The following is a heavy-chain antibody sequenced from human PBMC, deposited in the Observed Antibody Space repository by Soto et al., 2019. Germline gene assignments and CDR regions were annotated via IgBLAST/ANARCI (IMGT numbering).Heavy chain of an antibody. D-gene: IGHD3-3*01. CDR3: TTRGYDFWSGYYRPYYYYGMDV. Sequence: GGSMRLSCAASGLTFSNAWMNWVRQDTGKGLEWVGRIKSKTDGGTTDYAAPVKGRFTISRDDSKNTLYLQMNSLKTEDTAVYYCTTRGYDFWSGYYRPYYYYGMDVWGQGTTVTVSS. CDR1: GLTFSNAW. J-gene: IGHJ6*02. CDR2: IKSKTDGGTT. V-gene: IGHV3-15*07.